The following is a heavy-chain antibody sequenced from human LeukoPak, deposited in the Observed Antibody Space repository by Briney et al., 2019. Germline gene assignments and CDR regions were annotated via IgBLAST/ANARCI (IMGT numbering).Heavy chain of an antibody. V-gene: IGHV3-33*01. J-gene: IGHJ6*03. Sequence: GGSLRLSCLASGFSFSNYGMHWVRQAPGKGLEWVAGIWFDGTNEDYADSVKGRFTISRDNSQNTLYLHMNNLRAEDTAVYYCARAMTIVRASAPYYYYYMDVWGKGTTVTVSS. CDR2: IWFDGTNE. CDR1: GFSFSNYG. CDR3: ARAMTIVRASAPYYYYYMDV. D-gene: IGHD1-26*01.